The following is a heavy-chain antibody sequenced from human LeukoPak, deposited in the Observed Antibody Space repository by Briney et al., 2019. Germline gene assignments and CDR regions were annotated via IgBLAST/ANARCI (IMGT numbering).Heavy chain of an antibody. D-gene: IGHD1-26*01. CDR1: GGTFSSYA. V-gene: IGHV1-69*05. CDR2: IIPIFGTA. J-gene: IGHJ4*02. Sequence: GASVKVSCKASGGTFSSYAISWVRQAPGQGLEWMGGIIPIFGTANYAQKFQGRVTITTDESTSTAYMELSSLRSEDTAVYYCARANKGELLPHRLDYWGQGTLVTVSS. CDR3: ARANKGELLPHRLDY.